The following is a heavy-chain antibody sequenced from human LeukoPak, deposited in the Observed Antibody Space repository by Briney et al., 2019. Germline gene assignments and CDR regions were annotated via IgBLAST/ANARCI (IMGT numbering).Heavy chain of an antibody. CDR2: IYYSGST. Sequence: SETLSLTCTVSGGSISIYYCSWIRQPPRKGLGWIGYIYYSGSTNYNPSLKSRVTISVDTSKHQFSLKLSSVTAAYTAVYYVTRVRYNDLWSHSENWFAPCGQASLVTVYS. J-gene: IGHJ5*02. V-gene: IGHV4-59*01. CDR3: TRVRYNDLWSHSENWFAP. CDR1: GGSISIYY. D-gene: IGHD3-3*01.